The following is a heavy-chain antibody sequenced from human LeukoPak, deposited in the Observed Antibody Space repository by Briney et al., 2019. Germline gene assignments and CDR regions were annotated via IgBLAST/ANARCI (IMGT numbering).Heavy chain of an antibody. Sequence: PSETLSLTCAVYGGSFSGYYWSWIRQPPGKGLEWIGEINHSGSTNYNPSLKSRVTISLDTSKKQFSLKLSSVTAADTAVYYCASVNGNYVGVLSYFDYWGQGALVTVSS. CDR2: INHSGST. V-gene: IGHV4-34*01. CDR3: ASVNGNYVGVLSYFDY. CDR1: GGSFSGYY. J-gene: IGHJ4*02. D-gene: IGHD1-7*01.